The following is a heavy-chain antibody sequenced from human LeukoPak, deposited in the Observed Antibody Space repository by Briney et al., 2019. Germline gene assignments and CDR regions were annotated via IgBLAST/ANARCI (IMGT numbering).Heavy chain of an antibody. CDR3: ARHEYSGSYYGLSWFDP. D-gene: IGHD1-26*01. V-gene: IGHV4-39*01. CDR2: IYYSGST. J-gene: IGHJ5*02. CDR1: GGSISSSGYY. Sequence: SETLSLTCTVSGGSISSSGYYWDWIRQPPGKGLEWIASIYYSGSTYYNPSLKSRVTISVDTSKNQLSLKLSSLTAADTAVYYCARHEYSGSYYGLSWFDPWGQGTLVTVSS.